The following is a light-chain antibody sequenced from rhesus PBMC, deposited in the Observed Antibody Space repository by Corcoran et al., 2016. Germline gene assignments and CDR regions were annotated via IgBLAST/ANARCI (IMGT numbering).Light chain of an antibody. CDR2: EVS. CDR1: QSLLDSEDGNTY. Sequence: DIVMTQTPLSLPVTPGEPASISCRSSQSLLDSEDGNTYLAWYLQKPGTSPQPLVYEVSHRASGVPGRFRGSGSETDFTLKISRVEAEDVGVYYCMQYTHIPLTFGGGTKVELK. CDR3: MQYTHIPLT. J-gene: IGKJ4*01. V-gene: IGKV2-86*01.